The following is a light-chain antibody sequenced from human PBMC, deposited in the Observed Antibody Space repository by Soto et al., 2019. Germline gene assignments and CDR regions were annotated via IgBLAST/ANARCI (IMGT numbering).Light chain of an antibody. V-gene: IGKV1-33*01. CDR3: QQYDNLPPALT. J-gene: IGKJ3*01. CDR2: DAS. CDR1: QDISNY. Sequence: DIQMTQSPSSLSASVGDRVTITCQASQDISNYLNWYQQKPGKAPKLLIYDASNLETGVPSRISGGGSGTDFTFTISSLQPEDIATYYCQQYDNLPPALTFGPGTKVDIK.